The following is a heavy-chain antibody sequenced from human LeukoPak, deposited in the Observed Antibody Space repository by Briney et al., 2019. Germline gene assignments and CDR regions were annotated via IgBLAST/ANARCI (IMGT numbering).Heavy chain of an antibody. D-gene: IGHD3-3*01. CDR3: AKGADYDFWSGGYYYYMDV. CDR2: ISGSGGST. J-gene: IGHJ6*03. Sequence: GRSLRLSCAASGFTISSYAMSWVRQAPGKGLEWVSAISGSGGSTYFADSVKGRFTISRDNSKNTLYLQMDILRADDTAVYYCAKGADYDFWSGGYYYYMDVWGKGTTVTVSS. CDR1: GFTISSYA. V-gene: IGHV3-23*01.